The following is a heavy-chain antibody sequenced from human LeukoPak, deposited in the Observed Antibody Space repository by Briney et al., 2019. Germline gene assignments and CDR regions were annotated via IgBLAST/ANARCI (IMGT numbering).Heavy chain of an antibody. CDR3: ASDYNYYGKSAFDI. CDR2: FDAEEGET. V-gene: IGHV1-24*01. D-gene: IGHD3-10*01. Sequence: ASVKVSCKVSGYSLIELPMHWVRQAPGKGLEWMGGFDAEEGETIYAQKFQGRVTMTEDTSTDTAYMELSSLSSEDTAVYYCASDYNYYGKSAFDIWGQGTMVTVSS. J-gene: IGHJ3*02. CDR1: GYSLIELP.